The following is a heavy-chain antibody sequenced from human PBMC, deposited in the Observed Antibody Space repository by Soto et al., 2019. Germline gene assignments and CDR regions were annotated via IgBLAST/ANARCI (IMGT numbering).Heavy chain of an antibody. V-gene: IGHV5-10-1*03. CDR1: GYTFTNYW. CDR2: IDPSDSYT. Sequence: EVQLVQSGPEVKKPGESLRISCKGSGYTFTNYWISWVRQMPGKGLEWIGKIDPSDSYTKYSLSLQGHVTISADKSISTAYLQYSSLKASDTALYFCARQYHYDDSGYYYFFDYWGQGSLVTVSS. D-gene: IGHD3-22*01. CDR3: ARQYHYDDSGYYYFFDY. J-gene: IGHJ4*02.